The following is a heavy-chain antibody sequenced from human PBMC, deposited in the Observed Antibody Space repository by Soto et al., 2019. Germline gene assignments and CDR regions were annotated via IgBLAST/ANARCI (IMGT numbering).Heavy chain of an antibody. CDR2: ISSSSSST. CDR3: TRGPHDHGAFDI. CDR1: GFTFSGYT. V-gene: IGHV3-48*01. J-gene: IGHJ3*02. Sequence: EVQLVESGGGLMQPGGSLRLSCAASGFTFSGYTMNWVRQGLGKGLEWVSYISSSSSSTYYADSVKGRFTISRDNAKNSLYLQMNSLKVEDTAVYYCTRGPHDHGAFDIWGQGTMVTVSS.